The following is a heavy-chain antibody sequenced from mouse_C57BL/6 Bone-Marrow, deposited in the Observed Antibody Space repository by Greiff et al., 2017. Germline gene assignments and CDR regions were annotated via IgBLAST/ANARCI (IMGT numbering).Heavy chain of an antibody. CDR3: ARQITSFDY. J-gene: IGHJ2*01. CDR2: ISSGGSYT. CDR1: GFTFSSYG. Sequence: EVMLVESGGDLVKPGGSLKLSCAASGFTFSSYGMSWVRQTPDKRLEWVATISSGGSYTYYPDSGKGRFTISRDNAKNTLYLQMSSLKSEDTAMYYCARQITSFDYWGQGTTLTGSS. V-gene: IGHV5-6*02. D-gene: IGHD1-1*01.